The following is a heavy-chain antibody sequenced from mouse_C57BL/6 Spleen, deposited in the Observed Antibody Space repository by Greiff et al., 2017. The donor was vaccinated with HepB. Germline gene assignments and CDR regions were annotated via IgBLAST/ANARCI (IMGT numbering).Heavy chain of an antibody. CDR1: GYTFTDYY. CDR2: INPNNGGT. CDR3: ARGDYASAY. V-gene: IGHV1-26*01. D-gene: IGHD1-1*02. J-gene: IGHJ3*01. Sequence: EVQLQQSGPELVKPGASVKISCKASGYTFTDYYMNWVKQSHGKSLEWIGDINPNNGGTSYNQKFKGKATLTVDKSSSTAYMELRSLTSEDSAVYYCARGDYASAYWGQGTLVTVSA.